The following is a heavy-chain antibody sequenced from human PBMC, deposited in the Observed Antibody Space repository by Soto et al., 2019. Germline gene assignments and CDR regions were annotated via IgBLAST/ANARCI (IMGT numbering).Heavy chain of an antibody. J-gene: IGHJ4*02. CDR1: GASISGDDYY. V-gene: IGHV4-30-4*01. D-gene: IGHD4-17*01. CDR2: IYYSGST. Sequence: SETLSLTCSVSGASISGDDYYWSWVRQPPGKDLEWIGYIYYSGSTYYNPSLKSRVTISLDTSKNQFSLKLSSVTAADTAVFYCARGLRRNNYFDYWGQGTLVTVSS. CDR3: ARGLRRNNYFDY.